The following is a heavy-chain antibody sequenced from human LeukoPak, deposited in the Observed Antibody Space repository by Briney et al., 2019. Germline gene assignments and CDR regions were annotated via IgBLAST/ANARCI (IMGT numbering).Heavy chain of an antibody. V-gene: IGHV4-59*01. J-gene: IGHJ5*02. D-gene: IGHD3-10*01. CDR3: ARDQIKSPLLWFGKNRRWFDP. CDR1: GGSISSYY. Sequence: SETLSLTCTVSGGSISSYYWSWIRQPPGKGLEWIGYIYYSGSTNYNPSLKSRVTISVDTSKNQFSLKLSSVTAADTAVYYCARDQIKSPLLWFGKNRRWFDPWGQGTLVTVSS. CDR2: IYYSGST.